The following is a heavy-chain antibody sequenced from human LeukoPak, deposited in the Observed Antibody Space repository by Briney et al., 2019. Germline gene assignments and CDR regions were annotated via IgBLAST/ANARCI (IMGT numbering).Heavy chain of an antibody. CDR3: ARGTVTIFGVPTHFQH. Sequence: ASVKVSCKASGGTFSSYAISWVRQAPGQGLEWMGGIIPIFGTANYAQKFQGRVTITADESTSTAYMELSSLRSEDTVVYYCARGTVTIFGVPTHFQHWGQGTLVTVSS. CDR2: IIPIFGTA. D-gene: IGHD3-3*01. J-gene: IGHJ1*01. CDR1: GGTFSSYA. V-gene: IGHV1-69*13.